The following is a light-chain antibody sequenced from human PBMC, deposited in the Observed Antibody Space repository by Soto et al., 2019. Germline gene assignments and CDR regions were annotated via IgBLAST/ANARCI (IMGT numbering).Light chain of an antibody. CDR2: GAS. V-gene: IGKV3-15*01. CDR3: QQYKNWPPWT. J-gene: IGKJ1*01. CDR1: QNINTN. Sequence: EIVMTQSPGTLSVSPGERATLSCRASQNINTNLAWYQQRPGQAPRLLMYGASTRATGVPARFTGSGSGTDFTLTISSLQSEDSSVYFCQQYKNWPPWTFGQGTKVAI.